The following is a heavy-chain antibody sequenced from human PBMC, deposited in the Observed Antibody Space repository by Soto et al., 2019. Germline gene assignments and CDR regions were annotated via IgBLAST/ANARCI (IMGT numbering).Heavy chain of an antibody. J-gene: IGHJ4*02. CDR1: GYTFTSYG. CDR3: ARGPYCSGGSCYSWHFDY. Sequence: QVQLVQSGAEVKKPGASVKVSCKASGYTFTSYGISWVRQAPGQGLEGMGWISAYNGNTNYAQKLQGRVTMTTDTSTSTAYMELRSLRDDDTAVYYCARGPYCSGGSCYSWHFDYWGQGTLVTVSS. V-gene: IGHV1-18*01. D-gene: IGHD2-15*01. CDR2: ISAYNGNT.